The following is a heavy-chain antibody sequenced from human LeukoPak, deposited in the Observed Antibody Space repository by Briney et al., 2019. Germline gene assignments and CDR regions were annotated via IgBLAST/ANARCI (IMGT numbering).Heavy chain of an antibody. V-gene: IGHV4-30-2*01. Sequence: SETLSLTCTASGGSISSGGYYWSWIRQPPGKGLEWIGYIYHSGSTYYNPSLKSRVTISVDRSKNQFSLKLSSVTAADTAVYYCARDWYCGGDCSKGDAFDIWGQGTMVTVSS. CDR2: IYHSGST. J-gene: IGHJ3*02. CDR3: ARDWYCGGDCSKGDAFDI. CDR1: GGSISSGGYY. D-gene: IGHD2-21*01.